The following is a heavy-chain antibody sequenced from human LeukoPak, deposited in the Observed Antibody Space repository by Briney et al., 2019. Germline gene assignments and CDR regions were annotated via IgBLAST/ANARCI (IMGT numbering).Heavy chain of an antibody. Sequence: GGSLRLSCAASGFTFSSSSMHWVRQAPGKGLEYVSAIGSNGLSTYYANSVKGRFTISRDSSKNTLYLQMSSLRAEDTAVYYCVKGGDNGSYRLDYWGQGTLVTVSS. CDR3: VKGGDNGSYRLDY. J-gene: IGHJ4*02. CDR1: GFTFSSSS. V-gene: IGHV3-64*01. CDR2: IGSNGLST. D-gene: IGHD1-26*01.